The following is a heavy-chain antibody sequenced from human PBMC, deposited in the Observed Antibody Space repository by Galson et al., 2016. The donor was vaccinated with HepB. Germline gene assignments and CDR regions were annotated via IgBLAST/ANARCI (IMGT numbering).Heavy chain of an antibody. D-gene: IGHD6-6*01. J-gene: IGHJ4*02. CDR2: IWYDGSNK. Sequence: SLRLSCAASGFTFSNYGMHWVRQAPGKGLEWVAVIWYDGSNKYYTDSVKGRFTISRDNSKNTLYLQMNNLRAEDTAVYYCARGSAAREDYWGQGTLVTVSS. V-gene: IGHV3-33*01. CDR3: ARGSAAREDY. CDR1: GFTFSNYG.